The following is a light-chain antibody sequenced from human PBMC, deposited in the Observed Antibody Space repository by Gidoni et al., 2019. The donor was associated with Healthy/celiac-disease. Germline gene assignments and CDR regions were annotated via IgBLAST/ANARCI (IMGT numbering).Light chain of an antibody. V-gene: IGKV1-39*01. CDR3: QQSYSTPYT. Sequence: DIQMTHSPSPLSASVGDRVTITRRASQSISSYLDWYQQKPGKAPKLLIYAASSLHSGVPSRFSGSGSGTDFTLTISSLQPEDFATYYCQQSYSTPYTFGQGTKLEIK. J-gene: IGKJ2*01. CDR2: AAS. CDR1: QSISSY.